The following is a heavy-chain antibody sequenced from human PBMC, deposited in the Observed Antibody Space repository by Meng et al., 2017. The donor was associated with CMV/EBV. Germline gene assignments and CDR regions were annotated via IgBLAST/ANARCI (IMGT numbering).Heavy chain of an antibody. CDR2: INPGDSDT. J-gene: IGHJ6*02. CDR3: ARAAYYYILTGYYSHEYYGMDV. Sequence: GESLKISCKGSGYSFPTYWIAWVRHMPGKGLEWMGIINPGDSDTKYSPSFEGQVTTSADKSIGAAYLQWTSLKASDTAIYYCARAAYYYILTGYYSHEYYGMDVWGQGTTVTVSS. D-gene: IGHD3-9*01. CDR1: GYSFPTYW. V-gene: IGHV5-51*01.